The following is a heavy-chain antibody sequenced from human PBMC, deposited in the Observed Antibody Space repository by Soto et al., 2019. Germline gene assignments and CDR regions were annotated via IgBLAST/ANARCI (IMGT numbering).Heavy chain of an antibody. CDR1: GFTFSSYA. CDR3: EKRSSSRGRIDY. Sequence: GGSLRLSCAASGFTFSSYAMSWVRQAPGKGLEWVSAISGSGGSTYYADSVKGRFTISRDNSKNTLYLQMNSLRAEDTAVYYCEKRSSSRGRIDYWGQGTLVTVSS. D-gene: IGHD6-13*01. CDR2: ISGSGGST. J-gene: IGHJ4*02. V-gene: IGHV3-23*01.